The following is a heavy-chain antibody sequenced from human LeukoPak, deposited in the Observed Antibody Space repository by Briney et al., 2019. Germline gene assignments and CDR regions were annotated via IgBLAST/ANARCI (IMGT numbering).Heavy chain of an antibody. CDR3: ASLLGYCSSTSCYGAGYYYYGMDV. J-gene: IGHJ6*02. Sequence: ASVKVSCKASGYTFTGYYMHWVRQAPGQGLEWMGWINPNSGGTNYAQKFQGRVTMTRDTSISTAYMELSRLRSDDTAVYYCASLLGYCSSTSCYGAGYYYYGMDVWGQGTTVTVSS. CDR2: INPNSGGT. CDR1: GYTFTGYY. V-gene: IGHV1-2*02. D-gene: IGHD2-2*01.